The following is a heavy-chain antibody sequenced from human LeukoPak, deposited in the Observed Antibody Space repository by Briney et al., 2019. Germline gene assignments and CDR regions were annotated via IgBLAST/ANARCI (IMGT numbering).Heavy chain of an antibody. CDR1: GFTFSSYW. D-gene: IGHD6-19*01. V-gene: IGHV3-7*01. Sequence: GGSLRLSCAASGFTFSSYWMSWVRQAPGKGLEWVANIKEDGSEKYYVDSVKGRFTISRDNAKNSLYLQMNSLRVEDTAVYYCAKDQRSSGWYGDWGQGTLVTVSS. CDR3: AKDQRSSGWYGD. J-gene: IGHJ4*02. CDR2: IKEDGSEK.